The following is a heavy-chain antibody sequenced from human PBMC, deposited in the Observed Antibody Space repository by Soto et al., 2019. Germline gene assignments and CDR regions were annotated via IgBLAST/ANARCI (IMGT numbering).Heavy chain of an antibody. CDR3: ARVAVTLIRGSKVDFYSMDV. CDR2: ISVYNGNR. CDR1: GYTFHNYR. J-gene: IGHJ6*02. V-gene: IGHV1-18*01. D-gene: IGHD3-10*01. Sequence: VNLDRKAFGYTFHNYRITWVRQAPGQGLEWMGWISVYNGNRNYAKKVQDRVSMTADTSKSTAYMELRSLQSDDTAVYFCARVAVTLIRGSKVDFYSMDVWG.